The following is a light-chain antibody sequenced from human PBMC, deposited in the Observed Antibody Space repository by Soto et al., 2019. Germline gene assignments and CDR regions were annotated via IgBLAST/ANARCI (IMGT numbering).Light chain of an antibody. V-gene: IGLV2-11*01. CDR2: DVS. Sequence: QSVLTQPRSVSGSPGQSVTISCTGTSRDVGAYNYVSWYQQHPGKAPKLVTYDVSQRPSGVPDRFSGSKSGNTASLTVSGLQAEDEADYYCCSYAGTYTWVFGGGTQLTVL. CDR1: SRDVGAYNY. J-gene: IGLJ3*02. CDR3: CSYAGTYTWV.